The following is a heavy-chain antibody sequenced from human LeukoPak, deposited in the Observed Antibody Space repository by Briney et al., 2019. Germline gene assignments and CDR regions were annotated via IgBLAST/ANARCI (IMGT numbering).Heavy chain of an antibody. CDR1: GDTFTSSH. V-gene: IGHV1-69*02. Sequence: SVKGSFKASGDTFTSSHIHWVRQAPGQGLEWMGKINPIPGIANYAQKFQGRVTITADKSTSTAYMELSSLRSEDTAVYYCARTRRWASRYSGYDVGAFDIWGQGTMVTVSS. J-gene: IGHJ3*02. D-gene: IGHD5-12*01. CDR2: INPIPGIA. CDR3: ARTRRWASRYSGYDVGAFDI.